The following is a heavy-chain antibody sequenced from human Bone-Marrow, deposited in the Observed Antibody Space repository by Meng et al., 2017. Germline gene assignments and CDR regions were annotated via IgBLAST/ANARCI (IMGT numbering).Heavy chain of an antibody. D-gene: IGHD5-12*01. CDR3: ARSDSGYELNY. CDR2: INPNSGGT. CDR1: GYTFTCDY. V-gene: IGHV1-2*02. Sequence: QVGRVQSGTEGNEPAASGKSSSKTSGYTFTCDYRHWGRQAPGQGLEWMGWINPNSGGTNYAQKFQGRVTMTRNTSISTAYMELSRLRSDDTAVYYCARSDSGYELNYWGQGTLVTVSS. J-gene: IGHJ4*02.